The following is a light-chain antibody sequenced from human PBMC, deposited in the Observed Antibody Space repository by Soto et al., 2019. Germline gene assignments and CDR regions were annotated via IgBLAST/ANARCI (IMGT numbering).Light chain of an antibody. CDR2: EVS. J-gene: IGLJ1*01. Sequence: QSVLTQPASVSGSPGQSITISCTGTSSDIGGYNFVSWYQHHPGRAPKLMIYEVSNQPSGVSNRFSGSKSGDTASLTISGLQAEDEADYYCTSYRTTTTLLYVFGTGTKLTVL. CDR1: SSDIGGYNF. CDR3: TSYRTTTTLLYV. V-gene: IGLV2-14*01.